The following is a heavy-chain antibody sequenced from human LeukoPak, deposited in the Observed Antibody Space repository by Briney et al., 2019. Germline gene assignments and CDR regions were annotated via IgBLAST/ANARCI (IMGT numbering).Heavy chain of an antibody. Sequence: GGSLRLSCAASGLTFSSYAMSWVRQAPGKGLEWVSSISSSSSYIYYADSVKGRFTISRDNAKNSLYLQMNSLRAEDTAVYYCARDSYTVTGYYGMDVWGQGTTVTVSS. J-gene: IGHJ6*02. V-gene: IGHV3-21*01. D-gene: IGHD4-17*01. CDR2: ISSSSSYI. CDR3: ARDSYTVTGYYGMDV. CDR1: GLTFSSYA.